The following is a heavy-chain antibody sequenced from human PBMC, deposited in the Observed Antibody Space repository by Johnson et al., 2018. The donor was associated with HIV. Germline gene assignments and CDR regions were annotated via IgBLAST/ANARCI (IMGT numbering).Heavy chain of an antibody. D-gene: IGHD5-24*01. CDR2: INRGGDT. V-gene: IGHV3-66*01. CDR1: GFTVSSNY. J-gene: IGHJ3*02. Sequence: VQLVESGGGLVQPGGSLRLSCAASGFTVSSNYMRWVRQGPGTGLEWVSVINRGGDTYYADTGKGRRTISRDNSKNTLYLQMNSLRAEDTAVYHCARACRDGYTCDVYDIWGQGTMLTVSS. CDR3: ARACRDGYTCDVYDI.